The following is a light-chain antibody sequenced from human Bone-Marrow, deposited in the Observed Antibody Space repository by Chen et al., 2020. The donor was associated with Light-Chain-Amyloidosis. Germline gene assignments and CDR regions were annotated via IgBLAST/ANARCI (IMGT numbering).Light chain of an antibody. CDR3: QVWDRSSDRPV. Sequence: SYVLTQPSSVSVAPGQTATIACGGNNIGSTSVHWYQQTPGQAPLLVVYDDSGRPSGIPERLSGSNSGNTATLTISRVEAGDEADYYCQVWDRSSDRPVFGGGTKLTV. V-gene: IGLV3-21*02. J-gene: IGLJ3*02. CDR2: DDS. CDR1: NIGSTS.